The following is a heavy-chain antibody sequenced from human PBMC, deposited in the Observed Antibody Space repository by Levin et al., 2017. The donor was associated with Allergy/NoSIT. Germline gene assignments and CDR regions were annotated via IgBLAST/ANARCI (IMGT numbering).Heavy chain of an antibody. CDR3: TRAPEAVAGLFDY. J-gene: IGHJ4*02. Sequence: KPGGSLRLSCTASEFTFGDYAMSWFRQAPGKGLEWVGCIRSKAYGGTTEYAASVKGRVTISRDDSESIAYLQMNSLKTEDTAVYYCTRAPEAVAGLFDYWGQGTLVTVSS. CDR1: EFTFGDYA. V-gene: IGHV3-49*05. D-gene: IGHD6-19*01. CDR2: IRSKAYGGTT.